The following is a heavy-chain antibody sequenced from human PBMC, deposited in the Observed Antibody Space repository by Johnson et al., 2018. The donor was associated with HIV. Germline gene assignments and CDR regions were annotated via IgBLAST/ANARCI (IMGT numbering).Heavy chain of an antibody. V-gene: IGHV3-30*14. CDR3: ARGRTVVSVFDI. CDR2: ISYGGST. CDR1: GFTFSSYA. D-gene: IGHD3-3*01. J-gene: IGHJ3*02. Sequence: QVQLVESGGGVVQPGRSLRLSCAASGFTFSSYAMHWVRQAPGKGLEWVAVISYGGSTGYADSVKGRFTISRDNSKNTLYLQMNSLRAEDTAVYYCARGRTVVSVFDIWGQGTMVTVSS.